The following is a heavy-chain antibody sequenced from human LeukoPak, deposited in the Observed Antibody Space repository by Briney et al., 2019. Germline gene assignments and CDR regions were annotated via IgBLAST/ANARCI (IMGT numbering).Heavy chain of an antibody. CDR1: GFTFSSYA. CDR3: ARGPRAYQLLDWFDP. V-gene: IGHV3-30*01. D-gene: IGHD2-2*01. Sequence: GGSLRLSCAASGFTFSSYAMHWVRQAPGKGLEWVAVISYDGSNKYYADSVKGRFTISRDNSKNTQYLQMNSLRAEDTAVYYCARGPRAYQLLDWFDPWGQGTLVTVSS. CDR2: ISYDGSNK. J-gene: IGHJ5*02.